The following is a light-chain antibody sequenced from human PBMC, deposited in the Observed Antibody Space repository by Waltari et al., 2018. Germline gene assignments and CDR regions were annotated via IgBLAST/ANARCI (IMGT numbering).Light chain of an antibody. V-gene: IGLV4-69*01. Sequence: QLVLTQSPSASASLGASVKLTCTLSSWHSSSAIAWHQQQPEKGPRYLMKLNSDGSHSKGDGIPDRFSGSSSGAERYLTISSLQSEDEADYYCQTWGTGNVVFGGGTKLTVL. J-gene: IGLJ2*01. CDR3: QTWGTGNVV. CDR1: SWHSSSA. CDR2: LNSDGSH.